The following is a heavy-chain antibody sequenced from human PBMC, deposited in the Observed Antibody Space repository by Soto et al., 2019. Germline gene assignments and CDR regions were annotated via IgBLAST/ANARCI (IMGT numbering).Heavy chain of an antibody. V-gene: IGHV3-33*01. CDR1: GFTFSSYG. CDR2: IWYDGSNK. Sequence: PGGPLRLSCAASGFTFSSYGMHWVRQAPGKGLEWVAVIWYDGSNKYYADSVKGRFTISRDNSKNTLYLQMNSLRAEDTAVYYCARDGSYDLAYGMDVRGQGTTVTVSS. CDR3: ARDGSYDLAYGMDV. J-gene: IGHJ6*02. D-gene: IGHD3-3*01.